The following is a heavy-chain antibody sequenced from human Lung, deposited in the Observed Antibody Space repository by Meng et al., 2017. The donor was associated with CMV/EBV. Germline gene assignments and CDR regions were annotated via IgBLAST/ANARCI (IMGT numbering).Heavy chain of an antibody. CDR2: IRFDGTNK. CDR3: AKRGDSSGTYAMDV. V-gene: IGHV3-30*02. J-gene: IGHJ6*02. CDR1: GFTFSSYA. Sequence: GGSXRLXCAASGFTFSSYAMHWVRQAPGKGLEWVANIRFDGTNKYHADSVKGRFTISRDNSKNTLYLQMNSLRAEETAVYYCAKRGDSSGTYAMDVWGQGTTVTVSS. D-gene: IGHD3-22*01.